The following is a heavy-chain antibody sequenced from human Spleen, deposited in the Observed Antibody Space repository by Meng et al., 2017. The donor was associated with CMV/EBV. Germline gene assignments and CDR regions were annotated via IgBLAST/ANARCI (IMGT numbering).Heavy chain of an antibody. Sequence: GESLKISCAASGFTFSSYWMSWVRQAPGKGLEWVANIKQDGSEKYYVDSVKGRFTISRDNAKNSLYLQMNSLRAEDTAVYYCARDLGGYCSSTSCFTGDNWFDPWGQGTLVTVSS. CDR2: IKQDGSEK. CDR3: ARDLGGYCSSTSCFTGDNWFDP. J-gene: IGHJ5*02. V-gene: IGHV3-7*01. D-gene: IGHD2-2*03. CDR1: GFTFSSYW.